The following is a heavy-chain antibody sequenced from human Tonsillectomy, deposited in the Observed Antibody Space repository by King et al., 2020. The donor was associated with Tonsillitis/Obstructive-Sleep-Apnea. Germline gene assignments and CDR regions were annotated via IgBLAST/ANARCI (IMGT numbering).Heavy chain of an antibody. J-gene: IGHJ4*02. CDR2: IWFDGSNK. V-gene: IGHV3-33*01. CDR1: GFTFRTHG. CDR3: TRSDNWKDALAY. Sequence: VQLVESGGGVVQPGKSLRLSCAASGFTFRTHGMHWVRQAPGKGLEWVAVIWFDGSNKYYADSVKGRFTISRDNSKNTLYLQINSLRAEDTAVYYCTRSDNWKDALAYWGQGTLVTVSS. D-gene: IGHD1-20*01.